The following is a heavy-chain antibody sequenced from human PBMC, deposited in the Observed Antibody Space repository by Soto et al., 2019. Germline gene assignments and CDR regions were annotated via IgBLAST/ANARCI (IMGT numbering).Heavy chain of an antibody. J-gene: IGHJ4*02. D-gene: IGHD3-22*01. CDR3: AKSVLGRYYDSSGYYFIGDY. CDR2: ISGSGGST. Sequence: PGGSLRLSCAASGFTFSSYAMSWVRQAPGKGLEWVSAISGSGGSTYYADSVKGRFTISRDNSKNTLYLQMNSLRAEDTAVYYCAKSVLGRYYDSSGYYFIGDYWGQGTLVTVS. V-gene: IGHV3-23*01. CDR1: GFTFSSYA.